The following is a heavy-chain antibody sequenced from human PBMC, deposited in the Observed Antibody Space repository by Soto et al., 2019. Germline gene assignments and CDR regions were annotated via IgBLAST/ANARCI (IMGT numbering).Heavy chain of an antibody. CDR3: ARVWRVFWSVLYSWYFDL. J-gene: IGHJ2*01. CDR2: IYYIGTS. CDR1: GASISSGGYY. D-gene: IGHD3-3*01. Sequence: SETLSLTCTVSGASISSGGYYWGWIRKHPGKGLEWIGFIYYIGTSYYNPSLESRITLSVDTSKNHFSLNLTSVTAADPAVYYCARVWRVFWSVLYSWYFDLGARATRAPVS. V-gene: IGHV4-31*03.